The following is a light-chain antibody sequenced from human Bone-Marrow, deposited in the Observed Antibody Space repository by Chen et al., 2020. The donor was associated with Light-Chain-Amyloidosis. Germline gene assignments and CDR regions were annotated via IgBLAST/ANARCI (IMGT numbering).Light chain of an antibody. V-gene: IGLV3-21*02. Sequence: SYVLTQPSSVSVAPGQTATIACGGNNIGSKSVHWYQQTPGQAPLLVVYDDSDRTAGIPERLYDSNYGNTATLTIRRVEDGEEDDYYGQVWDRSSDRPLFGGGTKLT. J-gene: IGLJ3*02. CDR3: QVWDRSSDRPL. CDR1: NIGSKS. CDR2: DDS.